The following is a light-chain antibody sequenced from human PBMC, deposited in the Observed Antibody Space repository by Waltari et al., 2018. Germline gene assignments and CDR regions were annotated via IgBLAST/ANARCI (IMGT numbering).Light chain of an antibody. CDR3: QHYKIRPLT. CDR1: ESVGST. CDR2: AAS. J-gene: IGKJ4*01. Sequence: EIVMTQSPATLSVSPGETATLSCRASESVGSTLAWYQQKPGLAPRLLICAASTRATGAPARFTGSGSGTEFTLTISSLQTEDFAVYFCQHYKIRPLTFGGGTKVEI. V-gene: IGKV3-15*01.